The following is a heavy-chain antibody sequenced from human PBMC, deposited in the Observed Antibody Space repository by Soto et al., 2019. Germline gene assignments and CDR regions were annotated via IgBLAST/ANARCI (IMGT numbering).Heavy chain of an antibody. J-gene: IGHJ4*02. D-gene: IGHD3-3*01. CDR3: AKATLTYYDFWSGSNTFDY. CDR2: ISGSGGGT. CDR1: GFTFSSYA. Sequence: GGSLRLSCAAAGFTFSSYAMSWVRQAPGKGLEWVSTISGSGGGTYYADSVKGRFTISRDNSKNTLYLQMNSLRAEDTAVYYCAKATLTYYDFWSGSNTFDYWGQGTLVTVSS. V-gene: IGHV3-23*01.